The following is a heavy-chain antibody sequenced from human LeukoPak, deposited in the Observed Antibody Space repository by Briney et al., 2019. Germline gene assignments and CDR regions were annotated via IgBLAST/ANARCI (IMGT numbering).Heavy chain of an antibody. CDR2: ISGSGGST. V-gene: IGHV3-23*01. J-gene: IGHJ4*02. Sequence: GGSLRLSCAASGFTFSSYAMSWVRQTPGKGLEWVSAISGSGGSTYYADSVKGPFTISRDNSKNTLYLQMNSLRAEDTAVYYCAKDLSYDSSGYYGYWGQGTLVTVSS. D-gene: IGHD3-22*01. CDR1: GFTFSSYA. CDR3: AKDLSYDSSGYYGY.